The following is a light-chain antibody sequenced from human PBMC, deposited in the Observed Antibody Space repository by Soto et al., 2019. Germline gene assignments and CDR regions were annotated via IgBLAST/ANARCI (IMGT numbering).Light chain of an antibody. Sequence: EIVMTQSAATLSVSPGERATRSCRASQSISSNLAWYQQKPGQAPRLLIYGASTRATGIPARFSGSESGTEFTLTISSLQSEDFAVYYCQQYNNWPQTFGQGTKVDIK. J-gene: IGKJ1*01. CDR1: QSISSN. V-gene: IGKV3-15*01. CDR3: QQYNNWPQT. CDR2: GAS.